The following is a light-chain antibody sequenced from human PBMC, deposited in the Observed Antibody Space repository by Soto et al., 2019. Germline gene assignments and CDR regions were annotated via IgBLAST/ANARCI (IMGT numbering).Light chain of an antibody. CDR1: RSNIGKNS. J-gene: IGLJ3*02. CDR3: AVWDDTLHGLE. Sequence: QSVLTQPPSASGTPGQRVTISCSGSRSNIGKNSVYWFQQFPGTTPKLLIFNQSRRPSGVPERFSGSRSGTSASLAISGLRFEDEADYYCAVWDDTLHGLEFGGGTKVTVL. CDR2: NQS. V-gene: IGLV1-47*01.